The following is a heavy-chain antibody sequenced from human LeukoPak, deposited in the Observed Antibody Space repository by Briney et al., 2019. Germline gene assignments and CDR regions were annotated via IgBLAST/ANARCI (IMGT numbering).Heavy chain of an antibody. D-gene: IGHD6-19*01. CDR1: GFTFSSYS. J-gene: IGHJ4*02. V-gene: IGHV3-23*01. CDR2: ISGSGGST. CDR3: ANADLYSSGWFDY. Sequence: PGGSLRLSCAASGFTFSSYSMNWVRQAPGKGLEWVSAISGSGGSTYYADSVKGRLTISRDNSKNTLYLQMNSLRAEDTAVYYCANADLYSSGWFDYWGQGTLVTVSS.